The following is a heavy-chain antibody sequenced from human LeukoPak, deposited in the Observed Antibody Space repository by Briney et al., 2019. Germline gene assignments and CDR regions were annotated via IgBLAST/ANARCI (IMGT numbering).Heavy chain of an antibody. CDR1: GYTFTGYY. Sequence: ASVKVSCKASGYTFTGYYMHWVRQAPGQGLGWMGRINPNSGGTNYAQKFQGRVTMTRDTSISTAYMELSRLRSDDTAVYYCARAMAARVGIDYWGQGTLVTVSS. V-gene: IGHV1-2*06. CDR2: INPNSGGT. J-gene: IGHJ4*02. D-gene: IGHD6-6*01. CDR3: ARAMAARVGIDY.